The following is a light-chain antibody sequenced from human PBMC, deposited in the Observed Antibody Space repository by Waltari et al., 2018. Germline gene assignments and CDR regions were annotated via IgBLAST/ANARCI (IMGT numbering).Light chain of an antibody. V-gene: IGKV3-20*01. CDR1: QSVSSDY. CDR2: GPS. Sequence: EIVFTQSPGTLSLSPGERATLSCRDSQSVSSDYLAWYQQKPGQAPRLLIYGPSSRATGIPDRFSGSGSGTDFTLTISRLEPEDFAVYYCQQYGSTPYTFGQGTKLEIK. J-gene: IGKJ2*01. CDR3: QQYGSTPYT.